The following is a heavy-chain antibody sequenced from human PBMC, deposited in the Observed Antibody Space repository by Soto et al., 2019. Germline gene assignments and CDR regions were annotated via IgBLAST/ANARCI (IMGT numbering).Heavy chain of an antibody. CDR3: AREAPAVVVRSNWFDP. Sequence: KTSETLSLTCTVSGGSISSYYWSWIRQTPGKGLEWIGYIYYSGSTNYNPSLKSRVTISVDKSKNQFSLKLSSVTAADTAVYYCAREAPAVVVRSNWFDPWGQGTLVTVSS. CDR2: IYYSGST. CDR1: GGSISSYY. J-gene: IGHJ5*02. V-gene: IGHV4-59*12. D-gene: IGHD3-22*01.